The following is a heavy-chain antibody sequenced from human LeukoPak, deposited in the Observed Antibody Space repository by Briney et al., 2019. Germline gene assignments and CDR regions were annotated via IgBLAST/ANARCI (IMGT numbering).Heavy chain of an antibody. V-gene: IGHV4-59*12. D-gene: IGHD6-13*01. CDR3: ARDRSSSYTRDWFDP. J-gene: IGHJ5*02. CDR1: CGPINRLH. CDR2: IFYSGTI. Sequence: KPSETPSLTFNVSCGPINRLHWSWIRQAPRKGPEVIGDIFYSGTINYNPSLKSRVTISVDTSKTQFSLKLSSVTAADTAVYYCARDRSSSYTRDWFDPWGQGALVTVSS.